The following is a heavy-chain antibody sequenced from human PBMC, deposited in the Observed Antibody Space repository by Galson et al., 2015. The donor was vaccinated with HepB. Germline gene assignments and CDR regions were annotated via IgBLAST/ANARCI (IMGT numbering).Heavy chain of an antibody. V-gene: IGHV1-3*01. CDR2: INAGNGNT. J-gene: IGHJ3*02. Sequence: SVKVSCKASGYTFTSYAMHWVRQAPRQRLEWMGWINAGNGNTKYSQKFQGRVTITRDTSASTAYMELSSLRSEDTAVYYCARDHIVVVPAAMRDAFDIWGQGTMVTVSS. D-gene: IGHD2-2*01. CDR3: ARDHIVVVPAAMRDAFDI. CDR1: GYTFTSYA.